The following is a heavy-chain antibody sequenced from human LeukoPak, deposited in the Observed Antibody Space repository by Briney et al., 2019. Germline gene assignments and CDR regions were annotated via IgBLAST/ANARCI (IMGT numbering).Heavy chain of an antibody. J-gene: IGHJ6*03. D-gene: IGHD1-26*01. CDR3: ARAVGATRVIDYYYYYMDA. V-gene: IGHV3-48*01. CDR2: ISTSSSTI. CDR1: GFTFSSYS. Sequence: PGGSLRLSCAASGFTFSSYSLNWVRQAPGKGLEWVSYISTSSSTIYYADSVKGRFTISRDNAKNSLYLQMNSLRAEDTAVYYCARAVGATRVIDYYYYYMDAWGKGTTVTVSS.